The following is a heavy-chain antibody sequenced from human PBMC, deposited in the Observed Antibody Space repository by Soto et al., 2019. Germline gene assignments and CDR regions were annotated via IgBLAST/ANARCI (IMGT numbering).Heavy chain of an antibody. CDR2: IKSRGDGETT. CDR1: GFSITNTW. D-gene: IGHD3-3*01. Sequence: EVQLVESGGGLVKPGGSLRLSCAASGFSITNTWMHWVRQAPGKGLEWVGRIKSRGDGETTDYAAPVKGRFTISRDDSRNTLYVQMNSLKSEDTAVYWCASYSDVGSGHHPHWGHGVPVIVSS. CDR3: ASYSDVGSGHHPH. J-gene: IGHJ4*01. V-gene: IGHV3-15*07.